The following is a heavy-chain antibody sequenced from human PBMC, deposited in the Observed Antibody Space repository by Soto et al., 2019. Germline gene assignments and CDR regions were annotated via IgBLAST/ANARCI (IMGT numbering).Heavy chain of an antibody. CDR1: GGTFSSYA. CDR2: FIPIFGTA. Sequence: QVQLVQSGAEVKKPGSSVKVSCKASGGTFSSYAISWARQAPGHGLEWLGGFIPIFGTADYAQTIQCRVTIAADDPRCAAYKVVSSLRSEYTAGYFWAMRFTVTTLAYGMDVWGQGTTVTVSS. CDR3: AMRFTVTTLAYGMDV. J-gene: IGHJ6*02. V-gene: IGHV1-69*12. D-gene: IGHD3-22*01.